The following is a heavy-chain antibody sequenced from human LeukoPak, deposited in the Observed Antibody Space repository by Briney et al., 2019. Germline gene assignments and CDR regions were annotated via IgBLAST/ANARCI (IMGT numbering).Heavy chain of an antibody. J-gene: IGHJ6*03. CDR2: INHSGST. Sequence: SETLSLTCAVYGGSFSGYYWSWIRQSPGKGLEWIGEINHSGSTNYNPSLKSRVTISLDMSKNHFSLNLTSVTAADTGEYYCARQSGGYYYYYMDVWGKGTTVTVSS. CDR1: GGSFSGYY. V-gene: IGHV4-34*01. CDR3: ARQSGGYYYYYMDV. D-gene: IGHD1-26*01.